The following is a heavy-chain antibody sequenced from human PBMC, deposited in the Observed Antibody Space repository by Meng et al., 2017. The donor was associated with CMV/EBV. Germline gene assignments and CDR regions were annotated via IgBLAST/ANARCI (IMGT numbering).Heavy chain of an antibody. CDR2: IYSTGGT. Sequence: PLQESGPGVVKPSETLSLTCSVSGGFFSGFFWTWIRQPAGKGLEWIGRIYSTGGTNYNPSFESRVTISLDGSNNQFSLKLNSVTAADTAIYYCARERGDDSGYNFDSWGQGTLVTVSS. V-gene: IGHV4-4*07. D-gene: IGHD3-22*01. CDR1: GGFFSGFF. CDR3: ARERGDDSGYNFDS. J-gene: IGHJ4*02.